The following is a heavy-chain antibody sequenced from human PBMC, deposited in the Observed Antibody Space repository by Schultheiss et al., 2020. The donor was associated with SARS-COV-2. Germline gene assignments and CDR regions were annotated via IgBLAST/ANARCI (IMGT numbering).Heavy chain of an antibody. V-gene: IGHV4-39*07. CDR2: INHSGST. Sequence: SETLSLTCTVSGGSISSGGYYWSWIRQPPGKGLEWIGEINHSGSTNYNPSLKSRVTISVDTSKNQFSLKLRSVTAADTAVYYCARKISPHYYGSGSYYKRNHGMDGWGQGTTVTVSS. J-gene: IGHJ6*01. CDR1: GGSISSGGYY. CDR3: ARKISPHYYGSGSYYKRNHGMDG. D-gene: IGHD3-10*01.